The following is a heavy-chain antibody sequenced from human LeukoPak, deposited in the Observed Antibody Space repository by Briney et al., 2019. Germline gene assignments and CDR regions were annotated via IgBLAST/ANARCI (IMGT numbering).Heavy chain of an antibody. CDR2: IYYTGSS. J-gene: IGHJ6*03. CDR3: ARAPERWYSYGSYTYYYMDV. D-gene: IGHD5-18*01. CDR1: GGSVSDYY. Sequence: SETLSLTCTVSGGSVSDYYWSWIRQSPGKGLEWIGYIYYTGSSSYNPSLRSRVTISVDTSKNRISLKLRSVTAADTTVYYCARAPERWYSYGSYTYYYMDVWGKGTTVTVSS. V-gene: IGHV4-59*02.